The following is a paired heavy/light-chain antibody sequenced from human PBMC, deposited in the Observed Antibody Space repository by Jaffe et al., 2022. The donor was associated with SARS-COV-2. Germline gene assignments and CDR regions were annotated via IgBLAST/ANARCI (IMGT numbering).Heavy chain of an antibody. D-gene: IGHD1-1*01. CDR3: AKVSSWNDNYYLDG. CDR1: GFTFRIYA. J-gene: IGHJ4*02. CDR2: LKGDGYST. Sequence: EVQLLESGGRFVQPGGSLRLSCAASGFTFRIYAMTWVRQAPGKGLEWVSSLKGDGYSTYYADSVKGRFIISRDNSKNTLFLQMDSLRAEDTAIYFCAKVSSWNDNYYLDGWGQGTLVTVSS. V-gene: IGHV3-23*01.
Light chain of an antibody. Sequence: DVQMTQSPSTLSASVGDRVTITCRASQSVGPWLAWYQQKPGKAPKLLIYKASTLESGVPSRFSGSGSETEFTLTISSLQPDDFATYYCQQYSFFELTFGGGTKVELK. CDR1: QSVGPW. V-gene: IGKV1-5*03. CDR2: KAS. CDR3: QQYSFFELT. J-gene: IGKJ4*02.